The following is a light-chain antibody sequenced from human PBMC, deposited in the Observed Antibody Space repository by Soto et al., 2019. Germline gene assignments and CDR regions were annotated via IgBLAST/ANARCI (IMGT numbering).Light chain of an antibody. CDR1: QSVSRS. Sequence: QLTQSPSSLSASVGDRVIITCRASQSVSRSLNWYQQKAGQAPKLLIYAASTLHSGVPSRFSGSGSGTEFTLTISSLQPEDFAVYYCQQYGSSGTFGQGTKVDIK. J-gene: IGKJ1*01. CDR2: AAS. CDR3: QQYGSSGT. V-gene: IGKV1-39*01.